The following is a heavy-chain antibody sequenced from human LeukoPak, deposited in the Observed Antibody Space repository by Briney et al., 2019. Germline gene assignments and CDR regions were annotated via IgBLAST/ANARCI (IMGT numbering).Heavy chain of an antibody. CDR3: ARDGGDGYNDLDY. CDR1: GFTFSSYA. D-gene: IGHD5-24*01. V-gene: IGHV3-30-3*01. J-gene: IGHJ4*02. CDR2: VSNDGTEK. Sequence: GGSLRLSCAASGFTFSSYAIHWVRQAPGKGLECVAVVSNDGTEKYYADSAKGRFTISRDNSKNTLYLQMNSLRTEDTAVYYCARDGGDGYNDLDYWGQGTLVTVSS.